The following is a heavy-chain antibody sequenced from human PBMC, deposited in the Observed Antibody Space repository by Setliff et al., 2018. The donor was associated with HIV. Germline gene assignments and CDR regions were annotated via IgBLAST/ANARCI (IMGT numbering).Heavy chain of an antibody. J-gene: IGHJ4*02. Sequence: SLTCSCAAAVFTVSSYCVSWFRQAPGQGLQWVANINQDGSEKYYVDSVKGRFTISRDNAKNSLPLQLNSLTAEDTAVYFCARPYFDSSGYYPYFFDYWGQGVTVSS. CDR1: VFTVSSYC. D-gene: IGHD3-22*01. CDR2: INQDGSEK. V-gene: IGHV3-7*01. CDR3: ARPYFDSSGYYPYFFDY.